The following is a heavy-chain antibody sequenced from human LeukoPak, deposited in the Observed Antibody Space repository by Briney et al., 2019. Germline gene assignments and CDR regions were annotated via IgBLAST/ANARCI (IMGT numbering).Heavy chain of an antibody. CDR3: ARDTTGMDWFDP. D-gene: IGHD4-17*01. V-gene: IGHV4-59*01. CDR1: GGSISSYY. Sequence: SETLSLTCTVSGGSISSYYWSWIRQPQGKGLEWIGYIYYSGSTNYNPSLKSRVTISVDTSKNQFSLKLSSVTAADTAVYYCARDTTGMDWFDPWGQGTLVTVSS. J-gene: IGHJ5*02. CDR2: IYYSGST.